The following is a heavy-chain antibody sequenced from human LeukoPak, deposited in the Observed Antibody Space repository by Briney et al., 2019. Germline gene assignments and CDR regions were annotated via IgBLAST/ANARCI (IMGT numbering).Heavy chain of an antibody. CDR1: GFTFSSYS. CDR2: ISSSSSYI. Sequence: PGGSLRLSCAASGFTFSSYSMNWVRQAPGKGLEWVSSISSSSSYIYYADSVKGRFTISRDNAKNSLYLQMNSLRAEGTAVYYCAKWGDFDVLTGYYVPDFWGQGTLVTVSS. D-gene: IGHD3-9*01. J-gene: IGHJ4*02. CDR3: AKWGDFDVLTGYYVPDF. V-gene: IGHV3-21*01.